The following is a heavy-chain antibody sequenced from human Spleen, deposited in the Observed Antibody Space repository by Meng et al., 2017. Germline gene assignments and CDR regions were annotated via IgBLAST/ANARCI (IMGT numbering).Heavy chain of an antibody. V-gene: IGHV4-61*02. J-gene: IGHJ6*01. CDR2: IYISGTT. CDR3: ARGKLPDYYYYYGMAV. CDR1: GDSISSGNFH. D-gene: IGHD5-24*01. Sequence: SETLSLTCTVSGDSISSGNFHWNWIRQPAGKGLEWIGRIYISGTTNYNPSLKSRVTISVDTSKNQFSLKLSSVTAADTAVYYCARGKLPDYYYYYGMAVWGQGNTV.